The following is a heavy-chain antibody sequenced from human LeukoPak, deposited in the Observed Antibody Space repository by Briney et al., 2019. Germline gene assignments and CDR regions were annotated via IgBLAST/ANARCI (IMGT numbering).Heavy chain of an antibody. V-gene: IGHV4-34*01. CDR3: ARGKLEGIAAAGNDY. CDR1: GGSFSGYY. CDR2: INHSGST. Sequence: PSETLSLTCAVYGGSFSGYYWSWIRQPPGKGLEWIGEINHSGSTNYNPSLKSRVTISVDASKNQFSLKLSSVTAADTAVYYCARGKLEGIAAAGNDYWGQGTLVTVSS. J-gene: IGHJ4*02. D-gene: IGHD6-13*01.